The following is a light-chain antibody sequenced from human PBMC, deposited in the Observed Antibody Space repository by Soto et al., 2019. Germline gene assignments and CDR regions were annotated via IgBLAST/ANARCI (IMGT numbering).Light chain of an antibody. CDR2: GAS. CDR1: QSVSSSY. J-gene: IGKJ5*01. V-gene: IGKV3-20*01. CDR3: QQYGSSPLVT. Sequence: EIVLTQSPGTLSLSPGERATLSFRASQSVSSSYLAWYQQKPGQAPRLLIYGASSRATGIPDRFSGSGSGTDFTLTISRLEPEDCAVYYCQQYGSSPLVTFGQGTRLEIK.